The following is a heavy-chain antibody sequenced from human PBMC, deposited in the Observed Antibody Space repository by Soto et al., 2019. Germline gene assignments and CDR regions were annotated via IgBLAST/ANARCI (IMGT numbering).Heavy chain of an antibody. V-gene: IGHV3-9*01. CDR2: ISWNSGSI. Sequence: GGSLRLSCAASGFTFGDYAMHWVRQAPGKGLEWVSGISWNSGSIGYADSVKGRFTISRDNAKNSLYLQMNSLRAEDTAVYYCARDGDCSGGSCYSRGGYFDYWGQGTLVTVSS. D-gene: IGHD2-15*01. CDR1: GFTFGDYA. CDR3: ARDGDCSGGSCYSRGGYFDY. J-gene: IGHJ4*02.